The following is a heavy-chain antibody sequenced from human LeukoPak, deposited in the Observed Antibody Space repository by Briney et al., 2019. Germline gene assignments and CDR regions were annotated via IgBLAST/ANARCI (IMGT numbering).Heavy chain of an antibody. CDR2: ISVDGGST. CDR3: AMITGTADY. CDR1: GFTFDDYA. J-gene: IGHJ4*02. D-gene: IGHD1-20*01. Sequence: GGSLRLSCAASGFTFDDYAMHWVRQAPGKGLEWVSLISVDGGSTYYADSVKGRFTISRDNSKNSLYLQMNSLRTEDTALYYCAMITGTADYWGQGTLVTVSS. V-gene: IGHV3-43*02.